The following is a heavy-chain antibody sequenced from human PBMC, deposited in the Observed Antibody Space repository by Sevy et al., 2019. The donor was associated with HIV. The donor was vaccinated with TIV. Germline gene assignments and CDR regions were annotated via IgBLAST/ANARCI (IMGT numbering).Heavy chain of an antibody. Sequence: SETLSLTCTVSGGSVSSGSYYWSWIRQPPGKGLEWIGYIYYSGSTNYNPALKSRVTISVDTSKNQFSLKRSSVTAADTAVYYCARGLTYFDYWGQGTLVTVSS. CDR1: GGSVSSGSYY. J-gene: IGHJ4*02. CDR3: ARGLTYFDY. CDR2: IYYSGST. V-gene: IGHV4-61*01. D-gene: IGHD3-9*01.